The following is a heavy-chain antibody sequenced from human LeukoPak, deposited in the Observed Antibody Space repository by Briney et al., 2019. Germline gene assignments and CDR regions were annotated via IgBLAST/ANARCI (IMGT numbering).Heavy chain of an antibody. CDR2: AYSRSRGGR. CDR3: ARGTNSTFDV. V-gene: IGHV6-1*01. CDR1: GDSVSSNSVA. D-gene: IGHD1-7*01. J-gene: IGHJ3*01. Sequence: SHTLSLICAISGDSVSSNSVAWTWIRQTPSRGLEWLGRAYSRSRGGRDYAISGRSRIDIDHDTARNRFSLQVSSVTPEDTAVYYCARGTNSTFDVWGQGTMVTVSS.